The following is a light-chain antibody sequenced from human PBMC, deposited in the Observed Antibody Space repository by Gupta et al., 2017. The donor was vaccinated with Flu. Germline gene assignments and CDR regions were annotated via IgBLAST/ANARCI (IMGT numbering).Light chain of an antibody. CDR2: EVS. Sequence: QSALTPPASVSVSPGQPITISRTGTSSDVGGYTYVSWYQQHPGKAPKLMIYEVSNRPSGVSNRFSGSKSGNTASLTISGLQAEDEADYYCSSYTSSSTEFFGTGTKVTVL. J-gene: IGLJ1*01. CDR1: SSDVGGYTY. V-gene: IGLV2-14*01. CDR3: SSYTSSSTEF.